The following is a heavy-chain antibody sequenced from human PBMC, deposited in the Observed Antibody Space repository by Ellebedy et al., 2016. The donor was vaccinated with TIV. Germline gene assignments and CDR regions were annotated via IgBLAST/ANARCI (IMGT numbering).Heavy chain of an antibody. V-gene: IGHV3-33*08. Sequence: GESLKISCAASGFTFSTYDMNWARQAPGKGLEWVAMIWFDGSNQYYADSVKGRSTISRDNSQNTVDLHMSSLRSEDTAVYYCARDKANRYLDHWGQGTLVTVSS. CDR1: GFTFSTYD. D-gene: IGHD1-14*01. J-gene: IGHJ4*02. CDR2: IWFDGSNQ. CDR3: ARDKANRYLDH.